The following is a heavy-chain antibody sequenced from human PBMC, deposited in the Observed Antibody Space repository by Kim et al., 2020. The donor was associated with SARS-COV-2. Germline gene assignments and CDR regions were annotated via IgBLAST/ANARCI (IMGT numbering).Heavy chain of an antibody. J-gene: IGHJ2*01. CDR2: INSDGSST. D-gene: IGHD3-22*01. Sequence: GGSLRLSCAASGFTFSSYWMHWVRQAPGKGLVWVSRINSDGSSTSYADSVKGRFTISRDNAKNTLYLQMNSLRAEDTAVYYCARGGYYYDSSGYTGWYFDLWGRGTLVTVSS. CDR3: ARGGYYYDSSGYTGWYFDL. CDR1: GFTFSSYW. V-gene: IGHV3-74*01.